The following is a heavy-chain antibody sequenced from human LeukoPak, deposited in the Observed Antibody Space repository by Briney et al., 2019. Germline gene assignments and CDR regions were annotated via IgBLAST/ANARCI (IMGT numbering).Heavy chain of an antibody. Sequence: GGSLRLSCAASGFTFSSSVMSWVRQAPGKGLEWVSTISGTGSSTYYADSVKGRFTISRDNSKNTLYLQMNSLRAEDTAVYYCAKGAADYFHHWGQGTLVTVSS. CDR3: AKGAADYFHH. J-gene: IGHJ1*01. CDR2: ISGTGSST. V-gene: IGHV3-23*01. CDR1: GFTFSSSV.